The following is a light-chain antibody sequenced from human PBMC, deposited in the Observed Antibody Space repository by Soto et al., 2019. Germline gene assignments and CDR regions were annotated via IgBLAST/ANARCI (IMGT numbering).Light chain of an antibody. V-gene: IGLV1-44*01. CDR2: SNN. J-gene: IGLJ2*01. Sequence: QSVLTQPPSASGTPGQRVTISCSGSSSNIGSNTVNWYQQLPGTAPKLLIYSNNLRPSGVPDRFSGSKSGTSASLAISGLQSEDEADYYCASWDNSLNGVVFGGGTKLNVL. CDR3: ASWDNSLNGVV. CDR1: SSNIGSNT.